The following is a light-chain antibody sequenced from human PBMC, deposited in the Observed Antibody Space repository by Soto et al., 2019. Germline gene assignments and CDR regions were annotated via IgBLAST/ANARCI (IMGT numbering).Light chain of an antibody. V-gene: IGLV4-69*01. J-gene: IGLJ2*01. Sequence: QSVLTQSPSASASLGASVKLTCTLSSGHSSYAIAWHQQQPEKGPRYLMKLNSDGSHSKGDGIPDRFSGSSSGAERYLTSSSLQSEDEADDYCQTWGTGILVFGGGTKLTVL. CDR3: QTWGTGILV. CDR2: LNSDGSH. CDR1: SGHSSYA.